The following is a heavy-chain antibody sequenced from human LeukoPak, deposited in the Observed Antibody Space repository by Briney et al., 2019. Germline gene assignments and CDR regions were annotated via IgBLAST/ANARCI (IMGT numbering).Heavy chain of an antibody. CDR2: INHSGST. CDR1: GGSFSGYY. V-gene: IGHV4-34*01. CDR3: ARGPRGRGSTS. J-gene: IGHJ4*02. Sequence: SETLSLTCAVYGGSFSGYYWSWIRQRPGKGLEWIGEINHSGSTNYNPSLKSRVTISVDTSKNQFSLKLSSVTAADTAVYYCARGPRGRGSTSWGQGTLVTVSS. D-gene: IGHD2-2*01.